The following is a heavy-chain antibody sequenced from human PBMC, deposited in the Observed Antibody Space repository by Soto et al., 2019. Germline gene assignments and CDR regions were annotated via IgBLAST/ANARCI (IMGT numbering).Heavy chain of an antibody. Sequence: ASVKVSCKASCYTFTSYGISWLRQYPGQWLEWMGWIIAYNGNTNYEQKLQGRVNMTTDTSTSTAYMELRSLSSDDTAGDYCARDDLGVGATTVEYWGKGTWVPVSS. J-gene: IGHJ4*02. D-gene: IGHD1-26*01. CDR3: ARDDLGVGATTVEY. CDR1: CYTFTSYG. CDR2: IIAYNGNT. V-gene: IGHV1-18*01.